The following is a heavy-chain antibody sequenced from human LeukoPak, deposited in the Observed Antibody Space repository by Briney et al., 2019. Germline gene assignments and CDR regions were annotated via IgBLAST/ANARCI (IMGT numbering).Heavy chain of an antibody. V-gene: IGHV4-38-2*02. Sequence: SETLSLTCTVSGSSFSSASFWGWIRQPPGKGLEWIGSIYHTGSTYYNPSLKSRVTISVDTSKNQFSLKLSSVTAADTAVYYCARASRFGELLHFYFDYWGQGTLVSVSS. CDR3: ARASRFGELLHFYFDY. D-gene: IGHD3-10*01. CDR2: IYHTGST. CDR1: GSSFSSASF. J-gene: IGHJ4*02.